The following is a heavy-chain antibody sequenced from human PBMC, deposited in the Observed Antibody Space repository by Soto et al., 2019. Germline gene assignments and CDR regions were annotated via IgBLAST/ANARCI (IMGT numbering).Heavy chain of an antibody. V-gene: IGHV1-8*01. CDR2: MNPNSGNT. CDR1: GYTFTSYD. CDR3: ARRSTTGTTMNYYYGMDV. J-gene: IGHJ6*02. D-gene: IGHD1-1*01. Sequence: EASVKVSCKASGYTFTSYDINWVRQATGQGLEWMGWMNPNSGNTGYAQKFQGRVTMTRNTPISTAYMELSSLRSEDTAVYYCARRSTTGTTMNYYYGMDVWGQGTTVTVSS.